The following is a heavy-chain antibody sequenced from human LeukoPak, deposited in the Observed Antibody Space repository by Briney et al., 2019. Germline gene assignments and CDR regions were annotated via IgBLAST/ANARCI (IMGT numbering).Heavy chain of an antibody. CDR1: EFIFKDFA. D-gene: IGHD2-15*01. Sequence: GGSLRLSRVASEFIFKDFAMTWVRQAPGKGLEWVSAISGHGGATQYAESVRGRFSISRNNSKKTLFLQMDNLRAEDTGIYFCAKDPRWELLLGDYLEHWGQGTVVTVSS. CDR2: ISGHGGAT. V-gene: IGHV3-23*01. J-gene: IGHJ1*01. CDR3: AKDPRWELLLGDYLEH.